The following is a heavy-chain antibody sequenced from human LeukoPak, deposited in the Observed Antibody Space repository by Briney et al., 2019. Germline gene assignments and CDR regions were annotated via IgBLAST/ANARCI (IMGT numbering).Heavy chain of an antibody. D-gene: IGHD3-22*01. CDR1: GGSISSSDNY. V-gene: IGHV4-39*01. CDR3: ASKSSGHFDY. CDR2: IYYSGST. Sequence: SETLSLTCTVSGGSISSSDNYWGWIRQPPGKGLEWIGSIYYSGSTYYNPSLKSRVTISVDTSKNQFSLKLSSVTAADTAVYYCASKSSGHFDYWGQGTLVTVSS. J-gene: IGHJ4*02.